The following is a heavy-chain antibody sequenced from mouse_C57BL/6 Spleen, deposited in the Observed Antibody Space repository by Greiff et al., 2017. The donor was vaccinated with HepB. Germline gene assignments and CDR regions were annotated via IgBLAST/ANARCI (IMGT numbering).Heavy chain of an antibody. V-gene: IGHV1-52*01. CDR2: IDPSDSET. CDR1: GYTFTSYW. D-gene: IGHD2-4*01. J-gene: IGHJ2*01. Sequence: VQLQQPGAELVRPGSSVKLSCKASGYTFTSYWMHWVKQRPIQGLEWIGNIDPSDSETHYNQKFKDKATLTVDKSSSTAYMQLSSLTSEDSAVYYCARGGMDDYDVDFDYGGQGTTLTVSS. CDR3: ARGGMDDYDVDFDY.